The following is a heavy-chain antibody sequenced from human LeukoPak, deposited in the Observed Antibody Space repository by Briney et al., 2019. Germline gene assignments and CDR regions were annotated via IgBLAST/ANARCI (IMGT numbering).Heavy chain of an antibody. CDR3: AKDTVAW. J-gene: IGHJ4*02. CDR2: ISYDGSNK. CDR1: GFTFSSYG. Sequence: PGRSLRLSCAASGFTFSSYGMHWVRQAPGKGLEWVAVISYDGSNKYYADSVKGRFTISRDNSKSTLYLQMNSLRAEDTAVYYCAKDTVAWWGQGTLVTVSS. D-gene: IGHD4-23*01. V-gene: IGHV3-30*18.